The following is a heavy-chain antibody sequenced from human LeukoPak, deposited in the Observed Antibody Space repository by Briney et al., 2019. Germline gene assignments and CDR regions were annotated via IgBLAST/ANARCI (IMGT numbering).Heavy chain of an antibody. CDR3: ASAPILRGEGGEHYRCGLDV. Sequence: SVTLSLTCGVSVGSISSGNWWTWVRQSPGNGLEWIEEIHHNGTRNYNPSLKSRVIISLDTFKNHISLILTSLTAADTAVYYCASAPILRGEGGEHYRCGLDVWGQGTTVIVSS. CDR2: IHHNGTR. CDR1: VGSISSGNW. J-gene: IGHJ6*02. V-gene: IGHV4-4*02. D-gene: IGHD2-2*02.